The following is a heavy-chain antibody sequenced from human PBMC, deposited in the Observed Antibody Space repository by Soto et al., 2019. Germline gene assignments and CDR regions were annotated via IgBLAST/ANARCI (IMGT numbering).Heavy chain of an antibody. CDR2: MHPSGDST. Sequence: EASVKVSCKASGYTFTNYYLHWVRQAPGQGLEWMGVMHPSGDSTTSALKFQGRVTMTSDTSTSTVSMELSSLRSEDTGVYYCARVGSSGWYDAFDIWGQGTMVTVSS. J-gene: IGHJ3*02. CDR3: ARVGSSGWYDAFDI. CDR1: GYTFTNYY. V-gene: IGHV1-46*03. D-gene: IGHD6-19*01.